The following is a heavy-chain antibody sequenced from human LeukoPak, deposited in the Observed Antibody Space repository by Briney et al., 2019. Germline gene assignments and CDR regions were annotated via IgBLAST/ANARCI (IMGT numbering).Heavy chain of an antibody. CDR1: GFTFSNYF. CDR2: IASDGSHT. D-gene: IGHD2-21*02. Sequence: GRSLRLSCAASGFTFSNYFMHWVRQAPGKGLEWVADIASDGSHTFYVESVKGRFTISRDNSKHTLYLQMNSLGPEDTAVYFCARERQDTVIHSGAFDIWGQGTMVTASS. V-gene: IGHV3-30-3*01. CDR3: ARERQDTVIHSGAFDI. J-gene: IGHJ3*02.